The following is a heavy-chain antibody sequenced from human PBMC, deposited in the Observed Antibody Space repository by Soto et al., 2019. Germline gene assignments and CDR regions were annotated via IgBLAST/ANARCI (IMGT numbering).Heavy chain of an antibody. CDR1: GFTFSSYA. CDR3: AKDPYCSGGSCQHPS. J-gene: IGHJ5*02. CDR2: ISGSGGST. V-gene: IGHV3-23*01. Sequence: GGSLRLSCAASGFTFSSYAMSWVRQAPGKGLEWVSAISGSGGSTYYADSVKGRFTISRDNSKNTLYLQMNSLRAEDTAVYYCAKDPYCSGGSCQHPSWGQGTLVTVSS. D-gene: IGHD2-15*01.